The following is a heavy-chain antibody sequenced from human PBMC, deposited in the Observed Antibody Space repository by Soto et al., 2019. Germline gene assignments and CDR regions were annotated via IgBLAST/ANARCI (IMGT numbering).Heavy chain of an antibody. J-gene: IGHJ4*02. Sequence: SETLSLTCTVSGGSISSGGYYWSWIRQHPGKGLEWIGYIYYSGSTYYNPSLKSRVTISVDTSKNQFYLKLSSVTAADTAVYYCARYYDSSGYYYGVDYWGQGTLVTVSS. D-gene: IGHD3-22*01. CDR1: GGSISSGGYY. V-gene: IGHV4-31*03. CDR2: IYYSGST. CDR3: ARYYDSSGYYYGVDY.